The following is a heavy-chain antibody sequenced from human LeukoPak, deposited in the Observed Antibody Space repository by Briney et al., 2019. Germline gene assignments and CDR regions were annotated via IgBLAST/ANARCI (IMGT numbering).Heavy chain of an antibody. J-gene: IGHJ3*02. D-gene: IGHD6-13*01. CDR1: GYTFTGYY. CDR2: INPNSGGT. CDR3: ARERKAAQIESDAFDI. Sequence: ASVKVSCKASGYTFTGYYMHWVRQAPGQGLEWMGWINPNSGGTNYAQKFQGRVTMTRDTSISTAYMELSRLRSDDTAVYYCARERKAAQIESDAFDIWGQGTMVTVSS. V-gene: IGHV1-2*02.